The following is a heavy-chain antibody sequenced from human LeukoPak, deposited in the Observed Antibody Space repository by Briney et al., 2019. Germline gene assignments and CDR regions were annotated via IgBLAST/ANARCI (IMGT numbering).Heavy chain of an antibody. CDR3: ARSPYSSGWFFDY. CDR1: GFTFDDYA. J-gene: IGHJ4*02. Sequence: GGSLRLSCAASGFTFDDYAMYWVRQAPGKGLEWVSGISWNSGSIGYADSVKGRFTISRDNAKNSLYLQMNSLRAEDTAVYYCARSPYSSGWFFDYWGQGTLVTVSS. D-gene: IGHD6-19*01. V-gene: IGHV3-9*01. CDR2: ISWNSGSI.